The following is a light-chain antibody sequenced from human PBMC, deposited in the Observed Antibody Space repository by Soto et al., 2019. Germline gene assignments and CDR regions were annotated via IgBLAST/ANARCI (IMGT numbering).Light chain of an antibody. V-gene: IGKV1-5*03. CDR3: QQYHTYRT. CDR1: QSISSW. CDR2: KAS. J-gene: IGKJ1*01. Sequence: DIQMTQSPSTLSASVGDRVTITCRASQSISSWLAWYQQKPGKAPKLLIYKASSLQIGVPSRFSGSGSGTEFTLTISSLQPDDFATYYCQQYHTYRTFGQGTQVEIK.